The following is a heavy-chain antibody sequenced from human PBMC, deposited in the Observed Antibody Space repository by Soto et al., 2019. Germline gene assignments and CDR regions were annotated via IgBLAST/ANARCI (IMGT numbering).Heavy chain of an antibody. CDR2: IYGGGTT. V-gene: IGHV3-53*01. D-gene: IGHD6-19*01. CDR3: VQTTGWPGFNF. CDR1: GFAVSSKY. Sequence: EVQLVESGGGLIQPGGSLRLSCAASGFAVSSKYMTWVRQAPGKGLEWVSVIYGGGTTYYADSVKGRFTISRDTSKTTLYLQVNSLRAEDTAVYYCVQTTGWPGFNFWGQGTVVTVSS. J-gene: IGHJ4*02.